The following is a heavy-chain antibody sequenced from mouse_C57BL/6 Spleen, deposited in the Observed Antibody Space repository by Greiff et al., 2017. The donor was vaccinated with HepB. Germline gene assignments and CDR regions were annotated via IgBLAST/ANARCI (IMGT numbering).Heavy chain of an antibody. CDR1: GYAFTNYL. J-gene: IGHJ2*01. CDR2: INPGSGGT. D-gene: IGHD1-1*01. Sequence: QVQLQQSGAELVRPGTSVKVSCKASGYAFTNYLIEWVKQRPGQGLEWIGVINPGSGGTNYNEKFKGKATLTADKSSSTAYMQLSSLTSEDSAVHFCAREEGYGRGDYWGQGTTLTVSS. V-gene: IGHV1-54*01. CDR3: AREEGYGRGDY.